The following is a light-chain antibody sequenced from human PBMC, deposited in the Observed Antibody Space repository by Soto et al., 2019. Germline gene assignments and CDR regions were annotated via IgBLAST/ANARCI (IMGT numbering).Light chain of an antibody. CDR2: DVS. CDR1: SSDVGGYNY. CDR3: SSYTSSSTLYV. J-gene: IGLJ1*01. V-gene: IGLV2-14*01. Sequence: QYALTPPASVSGSPGQSITISCTGTSSDVGGYNYGSWYQQHPGKAPKLMIYDVSNRPSGVSNRFSGSKSGNTASLTISGLQAEDEDDYYCSSYTSSSTLYVFGIGTKVTVL.